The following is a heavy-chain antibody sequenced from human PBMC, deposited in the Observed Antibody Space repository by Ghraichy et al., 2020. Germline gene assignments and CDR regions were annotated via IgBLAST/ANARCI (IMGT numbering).Heavy chain of an antibody. CDR2: IYYSGKI. V-gene: IGHV4-28*05. CDR1: GYSISSGDW. D-gene: IGHD6-13*01. J-gene: IGHJ4*02. Sequence: SETLSLTCAVSGYSISSGDWWAWIRQAPGKGLEWIGYIYYSGKICYNPSLQSRVTMSLDTSKNQFSLKLGSVTAADTAVYYCARKIDASSWYDWGQGTLVTVSS. CDR3: ARKIDASSWYD.